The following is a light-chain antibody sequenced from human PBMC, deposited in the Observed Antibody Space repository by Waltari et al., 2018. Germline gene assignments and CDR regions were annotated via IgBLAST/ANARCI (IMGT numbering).Light chain of an antibody. CDR2: GRN. Sequence: SSELTQDPSVSVALGQTVKITCQGDSLRSDFATWYQQKPGQAPALVIYGRNKRPSGISDRFSGSSSRDTASLTITGAQAEDEADYYCNSRDTSGRHLVFGVGTKLTVL. V-gene: IGLV3-19*01. J-gene: IGLJ2*01. CDR3: NSRDTSGRHLV. CDR1: SLRSDF.